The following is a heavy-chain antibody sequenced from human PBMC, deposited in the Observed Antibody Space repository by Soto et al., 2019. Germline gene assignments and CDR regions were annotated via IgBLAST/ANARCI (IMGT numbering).Heavy chain of an antibody. CDR3: AADPVSYYYGMDV. Sequence: SVKVSCKASGFTFTSSAVQWVRQARGQRLEWIGWIVVGSGNTNYAQKFQERVTITRDMSTSTAYMELSSLRSEDTAVYYCAADPVSYYYGMDVWGQGTTVTVSS. J-gene: IGHJ6*02. CDR1: GFTFTSSA. CDR2: IVVGSGNT. V-gene: IGHV1-58*01.